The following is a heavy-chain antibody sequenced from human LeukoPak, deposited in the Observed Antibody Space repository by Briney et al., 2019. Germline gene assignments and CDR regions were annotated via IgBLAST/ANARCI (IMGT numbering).Heavy chain of an antibody. Sequence: GGSLRLSCAASGFTFSSYSMNSVRQAPGKGLEWVSSISSSSSYIYYADSVKSRFTIARDNAKNSLYLQMNSLRAEDTAVYYCARGYCSGGSCYRFDYWGQGTLVTVSS. D-gene: IGHD2-15*01. J-gene: IGHJ4*02. CDR1: GFTFSSYS. V-gene: IGHV3-21*01. CDR2: ISSSSSYI. CDR3: ARGYCSGGSCYRFDY.